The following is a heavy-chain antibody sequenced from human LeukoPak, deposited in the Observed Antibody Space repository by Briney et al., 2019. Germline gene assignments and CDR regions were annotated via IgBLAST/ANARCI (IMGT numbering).Heavy chain of an antibody. V-gene: IGHV3-30*04. J-gene: IGHJ4*02. CDR1: GFTFSSYA. CDR2: ISYDGSNK. CDR3: AKDSSSSWYGGGEFDY. D-gene: IGHD6-13*01. Sequence: PGGSLRLSCAASGFTFSSYAMHWVRQAPGKGLEWVAVISYDGSNKYYADSVKGRFTISRDNSKNTLYLQMNSLRAEDTAVYYCAKDSSSSWYGGGEFDYWGQGTLVTVSS.